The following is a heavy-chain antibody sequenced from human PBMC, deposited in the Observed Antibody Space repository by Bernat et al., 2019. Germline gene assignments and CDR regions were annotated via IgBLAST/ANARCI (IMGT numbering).Heavy chain of an antibody. CDR3: TRDPMTTVTGYYYYYYMDV. D-gene: IGHD4-17*01. CDR2: IRSKAYGRTT. CDR1: GFTFGDYA. Sequence: EVQLVESGGGLVQPGRSLRLSCTASGFTFGDYAMSWVRQAPGKGLEWVGFIRSKAYGRTTEYAASVKGRFTISRDDSKSIAYLQMNSLKTEDTAVYYCTRDPMTTVTGYYYYYYMDVWGKGTTVTVSS. J-gene: IGHJ6*03. V-gene: IGHV3-49*04.